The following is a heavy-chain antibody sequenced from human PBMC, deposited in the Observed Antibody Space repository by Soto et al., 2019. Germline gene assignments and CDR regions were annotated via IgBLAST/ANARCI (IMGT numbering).Heavy chain of an antibody. V-gene: IGHV4-59*01. J-gene: IGHJ5*02. Sequence: PSETLSLTCTVSGGSISSYYWSWIRQPPGKGLEWIGYIYYSGSTNYNPSLKSRVTISVDTSKNQFSLKLSSVTAADTAVYYCARVNTLPNWFDPWGQGTLVTVSS. CDR3: ARVNTLPNWFDP. CDR1: GGSISSYY. CDR2: IYYSGST. D-gene: IGHD1-26*01.